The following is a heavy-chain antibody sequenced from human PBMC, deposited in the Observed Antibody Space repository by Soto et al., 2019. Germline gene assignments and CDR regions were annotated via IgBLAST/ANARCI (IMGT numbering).Heavy chain of an antibody. CDR1: GFTFSSYA. CDR2: ISYDGSNK. CDR3: ARDEAGRQSFYGDYGADAFDI. Sequence: GGSLRLSCAASGFTFSSYAMHWVRQAPGKGLEWVAVISYDGSNKYYADSVKGRFTISRDNSKNTLYLQMNSLRAEDTAVYYCARDEAGRQSFYGDYGADAFDIWGQGTMVTVSS. D-gene: IGHD4-17*01. J-gene: IGHJ3*02. V-gene: IGHV3-30-3*01.